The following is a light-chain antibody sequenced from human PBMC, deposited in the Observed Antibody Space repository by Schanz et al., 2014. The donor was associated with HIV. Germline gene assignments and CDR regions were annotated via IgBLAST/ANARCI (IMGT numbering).Light chain of an antibody. CDR1: QGISTY. J-gene: IGKJ4*01. V-gene: IGKV1-9*01. CDR3: QQANGFPLT. Sequence: IQLTQSPSSLSASVGDRVTITCRASQGISTYLAWYQQKPGKAPKLLIYAASPLQSGVPSRFIGSGSGTDFTLTINSLQPEDFATYFCQQANGFPLTFGGGTKVEIK. CDR2: AAS.